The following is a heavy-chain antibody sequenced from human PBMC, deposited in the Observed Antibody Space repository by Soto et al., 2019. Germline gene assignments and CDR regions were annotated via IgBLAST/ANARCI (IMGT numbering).Heavy chain of an antibody. J-gene: IGHJ5*02. CDR2: ISSGSAFI. CDR1: SFSMYS. Sequence: EVQVVESGGGLVKPGGSLRLSCNFSFSMYSMDWVRQAPGKGLERVASISSGSAFIKYADSVKGRFTISRDNAKNSVSLQMGSLRVEDTAMYYCTRDQGGSYDSWFDPWGRGTLVTVSS. V-gene: IGHV3-21*01. D-gene: IGHD1-26*01. CDR3: TRDQGGSYDSWFDP.